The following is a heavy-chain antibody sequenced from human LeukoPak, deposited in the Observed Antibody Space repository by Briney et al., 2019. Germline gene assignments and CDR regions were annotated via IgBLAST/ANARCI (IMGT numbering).Heavy chain of an antibody. V-gene: IGHV3-30*04. D-gene: IGHD2-15*01. CDR1: GFTFSSYA. CDR3: ARDHYSIYYYYGMDV. Sequence: GGSLRLSCAASGFTFSSYAMHWVRQAPGKGLEWVAVISYDGSNKYYADSVKGRFTISRDNSKNTLYLQMNSLSAEDTAVYYCARDHYSIYYYYGMDVWGQGTTVTVSS. CDR2: ISYDGSNK. J-gene: IGHJ6*02.